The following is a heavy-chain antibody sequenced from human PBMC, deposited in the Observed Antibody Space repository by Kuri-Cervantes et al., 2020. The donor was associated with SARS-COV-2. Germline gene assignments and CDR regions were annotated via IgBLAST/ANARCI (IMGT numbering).Heavy chain of an antibody. CDR2: FYYRGST. D-gene: IGHD5-18*01. Sequence: GSLRLSCTVSGVPISNSNYYWGWIRQSPGKGLEWIGSFYYRGSTYYNPSLSSRVTISVDTSKNQFSQRLSSVTAADTAVYYCARHTRGYSYGYPEFDYWGQGTLVTVSS. CDR3: ARHTRGYSYGYPEFDY. CDR1: GVPISNSNYY. J-gene: IGHJ4*02. V-gene: IGHV4-39*01.